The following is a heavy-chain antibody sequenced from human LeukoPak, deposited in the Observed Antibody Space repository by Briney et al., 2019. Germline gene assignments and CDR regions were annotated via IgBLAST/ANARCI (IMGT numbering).Heavy chain of an antibody. Sequence: ASVKGSCKASGYTFTGYYMHWVRQAPGQGLEWMGWINPNSGDTNYAQKFQGRVTMTRDTTIRTAYLELSGLRSDDTAVYYCAKNPYEYYFDYWGQGTLVTVSS. CDR1: GYTFTGYY. D-gene: IGHD5-12*01. J-gene: IGHJ4*02. CDR2: INPNSGDT. CDR3: AKNPYEYYFDY. V-gene: IGHV1-2*02.